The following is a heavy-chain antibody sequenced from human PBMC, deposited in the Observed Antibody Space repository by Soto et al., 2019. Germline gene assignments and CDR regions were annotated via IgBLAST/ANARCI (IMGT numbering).Heavy chain of an antibody. V-gene: IGHV3-23*01. D-gene: IGHD2-21*02. Sequence: EVQLLEPGGGLVQPGGSLRLSCAASGFTFSSYAMSWVRQAPGKGLEWVSAISGSGGSTYYADSVKGRYTISRDNSKNTLYLQMNSLRAEDMAVYYCAKGPVVTAIPSFDYWGQGTLVTVSS. CDR3: AKGPVVTAIPSFDY. CDR2: ISGSGGST. J-gene: IGHJ4*02. CDR1: GFTFSSYA.